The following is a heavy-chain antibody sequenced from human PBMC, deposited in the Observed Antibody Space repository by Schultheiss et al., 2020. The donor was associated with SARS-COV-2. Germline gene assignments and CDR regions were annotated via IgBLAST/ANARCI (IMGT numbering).Heavy chain of an antibody. CDR3: ARDGVSGSYSGSDY. D-gene: IGHD1-26*01. CDR2: IYYSGST. CDR1: GGSFSGYY. V-gene: IGHV4-34*01. Sequence: SETLSLTCAVYGGSFSGYYWSWIRQPPGKGLEWIGSIYYSGSTYYNPSLKSRVTISVDTSKNQFSLKLSSVTAADTAVYYCARDGVSGSYSGSDYWGQGTLVTVSS. J-gene: IGHJ4*02.